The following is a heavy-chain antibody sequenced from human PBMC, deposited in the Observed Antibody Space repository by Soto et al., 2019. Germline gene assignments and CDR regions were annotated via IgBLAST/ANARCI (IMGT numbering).Heavy chain of an antibody. D-gene: IGHD3-10*01. CDR2: IIPIFGTA. CDR1: GGTFSSYA. V-gene: IGHV1-69*12. CDR3: ARGRINMVRGVMGWLDY. J-gene: IGHJ4*02. Sequence: QVQLVQSGAEVKKPGSSVKVSCKASGGTFSSYAISWVRQAPGQGLEWMGGIIPIFGTANYAQKFQGRVTIPADDATSTASMELSSLRSEDTAVYYCARGRINMVRGVMGWLDYWGQGTLVTVSS.